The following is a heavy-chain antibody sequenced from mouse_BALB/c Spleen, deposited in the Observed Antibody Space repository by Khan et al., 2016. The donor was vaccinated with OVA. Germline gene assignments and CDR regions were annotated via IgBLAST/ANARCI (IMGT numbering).Heavy chain of an antibody. V-gene: IGHV1-77*01. J-gene: IGHJ3*01. CDR2: IYPGSNNT. Sequence: QVQLKESGAELARPGASVKLSCKASGYTFTDYNINWVKQRTGQGLEWIGEIYPGSNNTYYNEKFKGKATLTADKSSSTACMQLSSLTSEDSAVYFCEREWGAWFPYWGQGTLVTVSA. CDR1: GYTFTDYN. CDR3: EREWGAWFPY.